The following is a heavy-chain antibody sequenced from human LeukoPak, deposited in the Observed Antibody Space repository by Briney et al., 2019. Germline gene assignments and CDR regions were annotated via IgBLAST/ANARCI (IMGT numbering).Heavy chain of an antibody. Sequence: SVTVSCKAAGGTYSSYAISGVRQAPSQGLDGMGIIIPIFGTANYVQKFQGRVTITEDKSTSTAYTELSSQRSEDTPVYYCTRNPPSYYYDSSGYYWLDYWGQGTLVTVSS. V-gene: IGHV1-69*06. CDR2: IIPIFGTA. D-gene: IGHD3-22*01. J-gene: IGHJ4*02. CDR3: TRNPPSYYYDSSGYYWLDY. CDR1: GGTYSSYA.